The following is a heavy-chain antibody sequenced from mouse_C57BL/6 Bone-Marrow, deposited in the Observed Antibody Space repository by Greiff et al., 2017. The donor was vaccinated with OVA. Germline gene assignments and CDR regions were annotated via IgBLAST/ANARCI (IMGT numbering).Heavy chain of an antibody. CDR3: TRSGGNYGYYAMDY. D-gene: IGHD2-1*01. CDR1: GYTFTDYE. CDR2: LDPETGGT. V-gene: IGHV1-15*01. Sequence: VKLQESGAELVRPGASVTLSCKASGYTFTDYEMHWVKQTPVHGLEWIGALDPETGGTAYNQKFKGKVILTANKSSSTAYMELRSLTSEDSAVYYCTRSGGNYGYYAMDYWGQGTSVTVSS. J-gene: IGHJ4*01.